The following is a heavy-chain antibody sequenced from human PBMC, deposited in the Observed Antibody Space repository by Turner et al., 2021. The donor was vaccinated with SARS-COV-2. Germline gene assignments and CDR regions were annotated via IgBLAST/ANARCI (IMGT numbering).Heavy chain of an antibody. J-gene: IGHJ3*02. D-gene: IGHD3-22*01. V-gene: IGHV3-30-3*01. CDR2: ISYDGSYK. CDR3: AREDLYDSSGYYYSGAFDI. CDR1: GLTFSNYA. Sequence: QVQLVESGGGVVQPGRSLSLSCAASGLTFSNYAMHWVRQAPGKGLEWVVFISYDGSYKYYADSVKGRFTISRDNSKNTLYLQMNSLRAEDTAVYYCAREDLYDSSGYYYSGAFDICGQGTIVTVSS.